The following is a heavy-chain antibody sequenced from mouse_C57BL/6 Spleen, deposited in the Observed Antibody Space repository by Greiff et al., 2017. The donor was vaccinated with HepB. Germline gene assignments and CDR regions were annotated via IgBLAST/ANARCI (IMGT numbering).Heavy chain of an antibody. J-gene: IGHJ4*01. CDR2: IDPSDSYT. V-gene: IGHV1-50*01. CDR3: ARWGNSGY. Sequence: QVQLQQPGAELVKPGASVKLSCKASGYTFTSYWMQWVKKRPGQGLEWIGEIDPSDSYTNYNQKFKGKATLTVATSSSTAYMQLSSLTSEDSAVYYCARWGNSGYWGQGTSVTVSS. CDR1: GYTFTSYW. D-gene: IGHD3-2*02.